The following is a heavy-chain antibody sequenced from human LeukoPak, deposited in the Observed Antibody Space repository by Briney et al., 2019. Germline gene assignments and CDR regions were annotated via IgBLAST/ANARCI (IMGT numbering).Heavy chain of an antibody. CDR2: ISAYNGNT. CDR1: GYTVTSYG. V-gene: IGHV1-18*01. D-gene: IGHD6-13*01. J-gene: IGHJ4*02. Sequence: GASVKVSCKASGYTVTSYGISWVGQAPGQGLEGRGGISAYNGNTNYAQKLQARVTMTTDTSTSTAYMELRSLRSDDTAVYYCARDLHSSSWNPLGYWGQGTLVTVSS. CDR3: ARDLHSSSWNPLGY.